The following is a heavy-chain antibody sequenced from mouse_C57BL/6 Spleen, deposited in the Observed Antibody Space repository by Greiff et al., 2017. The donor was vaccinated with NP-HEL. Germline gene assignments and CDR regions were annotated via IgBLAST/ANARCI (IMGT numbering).Heavy chain of an antibody. CDR1: GYTFTSYG. CDR2: IYPRSGNT. J-gene: IGHJ2*01. D-gene: IGHD1-1*01. V-gene: IGHV1-81*01. Sequence: VQLQESGAELARPGASVKLSCKASGYTFTSYGISWVKQRTGQGLEWIGEIYPRSGNTYYNEKFKGKATLTADKSSSTAYMELRSLTSEDSAVYFCARSRNYYGSSPYYFDYWGQGTTLTVSS. CDR3: ARSRNYYGSSPYYFDY.